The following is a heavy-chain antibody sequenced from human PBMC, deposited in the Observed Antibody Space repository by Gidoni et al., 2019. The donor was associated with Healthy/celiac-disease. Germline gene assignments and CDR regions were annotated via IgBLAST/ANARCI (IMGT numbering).Heavy chain of an antibody. V-gene: IGHV3-53*02. J-gene: IGHJ5*02. CDR2: IYSGGST. CDR1: GFTVSSNY. Sequence: EVQLVETGGGLIQPGGSLRLSCAASGFTVSSNYTSWVRQAPGKGLEWVSVIYSGGSTSYADSVKGRFTISRDNSKNTLYLQMNSLRAEDTAVYYCARDAGYCSGGSCYHNWFDPWGQGTLVTVSS. D-gene: IGHD2-15*01. CDR3: ARDAGYCSGGSCYHNWFDP.